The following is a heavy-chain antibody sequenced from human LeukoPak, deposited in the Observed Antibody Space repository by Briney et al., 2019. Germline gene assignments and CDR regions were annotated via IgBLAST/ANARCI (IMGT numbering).Heavy chain of an antibody. V-gene: IGHV3-21*01. Sequence: PGGSLRHSCAASGFTFSSYSMNWVRQAPGKGLEWVSSISSSSSYIYYADSVKGRFTISRDNAKNSLYLQMNSLRAEDTAVYYCARGVRDFDWLFDYWGQGTLVTVSS. CDR3: ARGVRDFDWLFDY. D-gene: IGHD3-9*01. J-gene: IGHJ4*02. CDR2: ISSSSSYI. CDR1: GFTFSSYS.